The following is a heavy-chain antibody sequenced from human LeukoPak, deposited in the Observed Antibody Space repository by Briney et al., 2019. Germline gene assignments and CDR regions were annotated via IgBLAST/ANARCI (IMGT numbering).Heavy chain of an antibody. J-gene: IGHJ4*01. Sequence: GGSLRLSCVASGFTFNSYAMSWVRQAPGNGLEWVSAISGSGGSTYYADSVKGRFTISRDNSKNTLYLQMNSLRAEDTAVYYCATPLSDSRRYYYGGTWYVDYWGQGTLVTASS. CDR1: GFTFNSYA. D-gene: IGHD3-22*01. V-gene: IGHV3-23*01. CDR2: ISGSGGST. CDR3: ATPLSDSRRYYYGGTWYVDY.